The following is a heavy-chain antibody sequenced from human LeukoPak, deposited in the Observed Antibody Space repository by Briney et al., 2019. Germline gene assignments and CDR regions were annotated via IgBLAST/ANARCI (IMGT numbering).Heavy chain of an antibody. CDR2: IYTSGTT. CDR3: ARGLRSGDSSGYYSSRYSNYYYYMDV. V-gene: IGHV4-61*02. CDR1: GGSISSGSYY. Sequence: KTSQTLSLTCTLSGGSISSGSYYWSWTRQPAGKGLEWFRRIYTSGTTNYNPSLKSRVTISVDTSKNQFSLKLSSVTAADTAVYYCARGLRSGDSSGYYSSRYSNYYYYMDVWGKGTTVTISS. J-gene: IGHJ6*03. D-gene: IGHD3-22*01.